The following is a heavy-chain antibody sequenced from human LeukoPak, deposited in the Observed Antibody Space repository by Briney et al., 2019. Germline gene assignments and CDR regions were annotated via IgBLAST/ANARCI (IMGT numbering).Heavy chain of an antibody. Sequence: KPSETLSLTCTVSGGSISSGSYYWSWIRQPAGKGLEWIGRIYTSGSTNYNPSLKSRVTISVDTSKNQFSLKLSSVTAADTAVYYGGREGYGNDFGIWGQEPIVTVS. CDR3: GREGYGNDFGI. CDR1: GGSISSGSYY. V-gene: IGHV4-61*02. D-gene: IGHD5-18*01. CDR2: IYTSGST. J-gene: IGHJ3*02.